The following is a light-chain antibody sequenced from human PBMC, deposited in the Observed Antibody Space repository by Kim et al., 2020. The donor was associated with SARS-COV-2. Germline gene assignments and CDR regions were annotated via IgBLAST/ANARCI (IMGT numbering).Light chain of an antibody. V-gene: IGKV3-20*01. J-gene: IGKJ5*01. Sequence: EIVLTQSPDTLSLSPGDRATLSCRASESVPSKYLAWYQQRPGQAPRLLIYGASNRATDTPDRFSGSGSGTDFSLTINRLEPEDFAVYYCQQNGASFGQGTRLEI. CDR3: QQNGAS. CDR1: ESVPSKY. CDR2: GAS.